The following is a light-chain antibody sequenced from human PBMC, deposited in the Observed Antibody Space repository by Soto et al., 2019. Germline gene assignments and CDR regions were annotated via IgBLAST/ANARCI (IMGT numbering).Light chain of an antibody. CDR1: QSVSSSY. Sequence: EIVLTQSPGTLSLSPGERATLSCRASQSVSSSYLAWYQQKPGQAPRLLIYGASSRATGIPDGFSGSGSGTSFALTLRRLEPEHLAEDDGHQYASSPLTCGGGTKMEIK. CDR2: GAS. CDR3: HQYASSPLT. V-gene: IGKV3-20*01. J-gene: IGKJ4*02.